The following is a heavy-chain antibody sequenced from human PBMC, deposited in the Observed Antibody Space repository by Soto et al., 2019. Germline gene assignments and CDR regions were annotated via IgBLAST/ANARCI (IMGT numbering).Heavy chain of an antibody. Sequence: QMQLVESGGGLVKPGGSLRLSCAASGFTFSDYYMSWIRQAPGKGLEWVSYINSSSTYTNYADSVKGRFTISRDNAKISLFMQMISLSVDESVMFYCASIIAAACGRRFLDLWGRGTLVTVSS. J-gene: IGHJ2*01. CDR2: INSSSTYT. V-gene: IGHV3-11*05. CDR1: GFTFSDYY. D-gene: IGHD6-13*01. CDR3: ASIIAAACGRRFLDL.